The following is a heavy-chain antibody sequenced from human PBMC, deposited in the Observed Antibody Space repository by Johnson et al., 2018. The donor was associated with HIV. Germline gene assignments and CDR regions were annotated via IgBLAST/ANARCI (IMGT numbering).Heavy chain of an antibody. Sequence: EVQLVESGGGLVQPGRSLRLSCAASGFTFDDYAMHWVRQAPGKGLEWVSGISWNSGSIGYADSVKGGFTISRDNAKNSLYLQMNSLRAEDTALYYCAKDVPCVATVTESAFDIWGQGTIVTVSS. D-gene: IGHD1-14*01. CDR3: AKDVPCVATVTESAFDI. CDR2: ISWNSGSI. J-gene: IGHJ3*02. V-gene: IGHV3-9*01. CDR1: GFTFDDYA.